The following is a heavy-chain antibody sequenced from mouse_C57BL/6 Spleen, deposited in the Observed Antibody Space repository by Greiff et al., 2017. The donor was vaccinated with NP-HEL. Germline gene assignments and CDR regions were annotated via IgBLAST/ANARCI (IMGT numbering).Heavy chain of an antibody. D-gene: IGHD2-5*01. CDR2: IYPGDGDT. V-gene: IGHV1-82*01. J-gene: IGHJ2*01. Sequence: QVQLKQSGPELVKPGASVKISCKASGYAFSSSWMNWVKQRPGKGLEWIGRIYPGDGDTNYNGKFKGKATLTADKSSSTAYRQLSSLTSADSAVYFCARDYYSNYVYYFDYWGQGTTLTVSS. CDR1: GYAFSSSW. CDR3: ARDYYSNYVYYFDY.